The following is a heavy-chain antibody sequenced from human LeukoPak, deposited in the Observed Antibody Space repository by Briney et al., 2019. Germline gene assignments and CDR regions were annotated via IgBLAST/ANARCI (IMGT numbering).Heavy chain of an antibody. D-gene: IGHD3-10*01. CDR3: ARDGSGSYFPPNY. CDR1: GFTFSSYS. J-gene: IGHJ4*02. V-gene: IGHV3-21*04. CDR2: ISSSSSYI. Sequence: GGSLRLSCAASGFTFSSYSMNWVRQAPGKGLEWVSSISSSSSYIYYADSVKGRFTISRDNAKNSLYLQMNSLRAEDTAVYYCARDGSGSYFPPNYWGQGTLVTVSS.